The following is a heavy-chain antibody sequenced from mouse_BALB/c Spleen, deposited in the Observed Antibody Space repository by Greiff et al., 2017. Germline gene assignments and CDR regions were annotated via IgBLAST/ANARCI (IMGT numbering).Heavy chain of an antibody. CDR2: ISSGSSTI. CDR3: ARGGVIITVRAWFAY. CDR1: GFTFSSFG. Sequence: VMLVESGGGLVQPGGSRKLSCAASGFTFSSFGMHWVRQAPEKGLEWVAYISSGSSTIYYADTVQGRFTISRDNPKNTLFLQMTILRSEDTAMYYCARGGVIITVRAWFAYGGQGTLVTVSA. V-gene: IGHV5-17*02. J-gene: IGHJ3*01. D-gene: IGHD1-1*01.